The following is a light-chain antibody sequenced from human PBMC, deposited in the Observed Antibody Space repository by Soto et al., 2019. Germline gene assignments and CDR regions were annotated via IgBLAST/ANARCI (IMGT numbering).Light chain of an antibody. CDR3: QSYDSSLSAWV. Sequence: QSALTQSPSVSGAPGQRVTISCTGRSSNIGADNDIHWYQQLPGTAPKLLIYANNIRPSGVPDRFSGSTSGTSASLTITGLQAEDEADYYCQSYDSSLSAWVFGTGTKLTVL. V-gene: IGLV1-40*01. CDR1: SSNIGADND. CDR2: ANN. J-gene: IGLJ1*01.